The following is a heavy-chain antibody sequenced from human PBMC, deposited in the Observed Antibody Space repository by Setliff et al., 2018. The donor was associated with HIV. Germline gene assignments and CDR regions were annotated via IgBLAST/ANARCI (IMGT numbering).Heavy chain of an antibody. Sequence: SETLSLTCAVSGFSINSGYYWGWTRQPPGKGLEWIGSIYQTGTTYYNPSLKSRVTISVDTSQNQISLRLSSVTAADTAVYYCARGSGRFCSGGRCSAFDYWGQGTLVTVS. CDR1: GFSINSGYY. V-gene: IGHV4-38-2*01. CDR3: ARGSGRFCSGGRCSAFDY. D-gene: IGHD2-15*01. J-gene: IGHJ4*02. CDR2: IYQTGTT.